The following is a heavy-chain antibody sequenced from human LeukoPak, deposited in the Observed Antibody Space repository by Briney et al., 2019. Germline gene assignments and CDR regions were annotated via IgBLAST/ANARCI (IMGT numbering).Heavy chain of an antibody. Sequence: GKSLRLSCAASGFTFSSCGMHWVRQAPGKGLEWVAVISYDGGNKYYADSLKGRFTISRDNSKNTLYLQMNSLRAEDTAVYYCARGPLAAAKSGLDVWGQGTTVTVSS. D-gene: IGHD6-13*01. J-gene: IGHJ6*02. CDR2: ISYDGGNK. CDR1: GFTFSSCG. CDR3: ARGPLAAAKSGLDV. V-gene: IGHV3-30*19.